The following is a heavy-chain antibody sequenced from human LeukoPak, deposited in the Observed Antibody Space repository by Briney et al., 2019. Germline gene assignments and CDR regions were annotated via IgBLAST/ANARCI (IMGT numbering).Heavy chain of an antibody. D-gene: IGHD2-2*01. CDR1: GYTFTSYD. CDR2: INPNSGGT. CDR3: ARERNAQLPPPPLYYYYYVRDV. J-gene: IGHJ6*04. Sequence: GASVKVSCKASGYTFTSYDINWVRQAPGQGLEWMGWINPNSGGTNYAQKFQGRVTMTRDTSISTAYMELSRLRADDTAVYYCARERNAQLPPPPLYYYYYVRDVGAKGPRVPVS. V-gene: IGHV1-2*02.